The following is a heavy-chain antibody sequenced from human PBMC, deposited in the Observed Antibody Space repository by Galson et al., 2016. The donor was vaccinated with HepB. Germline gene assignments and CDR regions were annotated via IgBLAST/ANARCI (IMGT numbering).Heavy chain of an antibody. CDR1: GVSVDSGDYY. CDR2: LYYGST. Sequence: SETLSLTCTLSGVSVDSGDYYWYWIRQSPGKGLEWIGYLYYGSTNYNPSLTSRVTISVDTSKKQFSLKLNSVTAADTAVYYCARDRPVYGASPPLWYFDLWGRGALVTVSS. V-gene: IGHV4-61*08. J-gene: IGHJ2*01. CDR3: ARDRPVYGASPPLWYFDL. D-gene: IGHD3-10*01.